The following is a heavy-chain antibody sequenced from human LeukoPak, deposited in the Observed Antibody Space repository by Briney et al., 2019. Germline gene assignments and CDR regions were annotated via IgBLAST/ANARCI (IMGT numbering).Heavy chain of an antibody. CDR1: GDSINSLDL. V-gene: IGHV4-4*02. CDR3: AGLVGRYTSGLYYYYFDY. J-gene: IGHJ4*02. CDR2: MYLSGTT. Sequence: SETLSLTCTVSGDSINSLDLWSWVRQPPGKGLEWIGEMYLSGTTHSNPSVKSRVTISIDKSKNQFFLNLSSVTAADTAVYYCAGLVGRYTSGLYYYYFDYWGQGTLVTVSS. D-gene: IGHD1-26*01.